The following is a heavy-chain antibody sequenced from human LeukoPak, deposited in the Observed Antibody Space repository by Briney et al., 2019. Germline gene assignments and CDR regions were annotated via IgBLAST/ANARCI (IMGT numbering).Heavy chain of an antibody. CDR3: ARSHGSGSYYNLNDY. V-gene: IGHV4-34*01. CDR2: INHSGST. CDR1: GGSFSGYY. Sequence: SETLSLTCAVYGGSFSGYYWSWIRQPPGKGLEWIGEINHSGSTNYNPSLKSRVTISVDTSKNQFSLKLSSVTATDTAVYYCARSHGSGSYYNLNDYWGQGTLVTVSS. D-gene: IGHD3-10*01. J-gene: IGHJ4*02.